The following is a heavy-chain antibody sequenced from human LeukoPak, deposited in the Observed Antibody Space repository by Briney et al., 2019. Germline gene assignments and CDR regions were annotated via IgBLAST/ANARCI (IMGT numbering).Heavy chain of an antibody. D-gene: IGHD3-16*01. Sequence: GGSLRLSCAASGFTFSNSGMHWVRQAPGKGLDWVASISYDGTTKNYADSVKGRFTISRDNSNNTLYLQMDSLRSEDTAVYHCAKGGGGSAYTPSDYWGLGTLVTASS. CDR1: GFTFSNSG. CDR2: ISYDGTTK. V-gene: IGHV3-30*18. CDR3: AKGGGGSAYTPSDY. J-gene: IGHJ4*02.